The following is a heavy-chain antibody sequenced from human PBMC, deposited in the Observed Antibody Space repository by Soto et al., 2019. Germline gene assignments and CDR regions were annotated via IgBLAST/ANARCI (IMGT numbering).Heavy chain of an antibody. Sequence: EVQLVESGGGLVQPGGSLRLSCAASGFTFSDHYMDWVRQAPGRGLEWVGRIRNKANSYTTEYAASVKGRFTISRDDSKNSLYLQMNSLKTEDTAVYYCARGNRACDYWGQGTLVTVSS. CDR1: GFTFSDHY. CDR3: ARGNRACDY. V-gene: IGHV3-72*01. D-gene: IGHD4-4*01. J-gene: IGHJ4*02. CDR2: IRNKANSYTT.